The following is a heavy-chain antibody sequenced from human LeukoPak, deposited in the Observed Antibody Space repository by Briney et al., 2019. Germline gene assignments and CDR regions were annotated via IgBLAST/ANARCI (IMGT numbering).Heavy chain of an antibody. CDR1: GFTFSSSP. D-gene: IGHD7-27*01. V-gene: IGHV3-23*01. Sequence: GGSQRLSCAASGFTFSSSPMTWVRQAPGRGLEWVSALSSGGSTTYYIDSARGRFTISRDNSKNTLYLQMNSLRAEDTAIYYCAIGRLGTSDGWGQGTLVTVSS. CDR3: AIGRLGTSDG. J-gene: IGHJ4*02. CDR2: LSSGGSTT.